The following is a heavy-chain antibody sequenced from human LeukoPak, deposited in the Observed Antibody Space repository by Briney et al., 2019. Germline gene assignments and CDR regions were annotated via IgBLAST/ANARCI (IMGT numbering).Heavy chain of an antibody. CDR1: GGSISRYY. J-gene: IGHJ4*02. CDR2: IYYSGST. CDR3: ARGGMATFY. V-gene: IGHV4-59*01. Sequence: PSETLSLTCTVSGGSISRYYWSWIRQPPGKGLEWIGYIYYSGSTNYNPSLKSRVTISVDTSKNQFSLKLSSVTAADTAVYYCARGGMATFYWGQGTLVTVSS. D-gene: IGHD5-24*01.